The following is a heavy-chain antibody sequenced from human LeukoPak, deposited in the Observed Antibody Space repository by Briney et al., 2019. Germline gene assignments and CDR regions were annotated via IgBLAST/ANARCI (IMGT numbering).Heavy chain of an antibody. CDR3: ARVDPDSSSTLEVFDY. D-gene: IGHD6-6*01. CDR2: IYYSGST. Sequence: SETLSLTCTVPGGSISSYYWSWIRQPPGKGLEWIGYIYYSGSTNYNPSLKSRVTISVDTSKNQFSLKLSSVTAADTAVYYCARVDPDSSSTLEVFDYWGQGTLVTVSS. J-gene: IGHJ4*02. V-gene: IGHV4-59*01. CDR1: GGSISSYY.